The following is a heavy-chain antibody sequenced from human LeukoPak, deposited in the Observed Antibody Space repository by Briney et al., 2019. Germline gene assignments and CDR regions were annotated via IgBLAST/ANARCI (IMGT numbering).Heavy chain of an antibody. Sequence: GGSLRLSCAASGYTFSSYGMHWVRQAPGKGLEWVAFIRFDGTIKDYADSVKGRFTISRDNSKNTLYLQMNSLRGEDTAVYYCARGSYYYGDYWGQGTLVTVSS. CDR1: GYTFSSYG. V-gene: IGHV3-30*02. J-gene: IGHJ4*02. D-gene: IGHD1-26*01. CDR3: ARGSYYYGDY. CDR2: IRFDGTIK.